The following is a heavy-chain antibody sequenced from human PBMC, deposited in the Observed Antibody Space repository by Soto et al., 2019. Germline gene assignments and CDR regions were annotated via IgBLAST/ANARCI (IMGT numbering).Heavy chain of an antibody. CDR3: AKDIYYDSIAPRYFDY. Sequence: EVQLLESGGGLVQPGESLRLSCAASGFTFSNYAMSWVRQAPGKGLEWVSGISGSGGSTYYADSVKGRFTISRDNSKNTLYLRMNSLRAEDTAVYYCAKDIYYDSIAPRYFDYWGQGTLVTVSS. J-gene: IGHJ4*02. CDR1: GFTFSNYA. CDR2: ISGSGGST. V-gene: IGHV3-23*01. D-gene: IGHD3-22*01.